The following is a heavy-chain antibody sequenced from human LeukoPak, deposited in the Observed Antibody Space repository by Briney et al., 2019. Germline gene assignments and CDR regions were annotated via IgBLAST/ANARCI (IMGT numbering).Heavy chain of an antibody. J-gene: IGHJ4*02. V-gene: IGHV3-74*01. D-gene: IGHD3-16*01. Sequence: GGSPRLSCAASGFTFSSYWMSWVRQAPGKGLEWVSRINSDGSSTSYADSVKGRFTISRDNAKNTLYLQMNSLRAEDTAVYYCVLGGFDYWGQGTLVTVSS. CDR2: INSDGSST. CDR1: GFTFSSYW. CDR3: VLGGFDY.